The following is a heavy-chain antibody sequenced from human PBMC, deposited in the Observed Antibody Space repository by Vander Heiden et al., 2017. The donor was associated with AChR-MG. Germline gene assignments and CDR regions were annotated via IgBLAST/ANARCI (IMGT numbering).Heavy chain of an antibody. V-gene: IGHV1-46*01. CDR2: INPSDGRT. CDR1: GYTLGTHY. Sequence: QVQLVQSGAAVKKAGASVKVSCKASGYTLGTHYMHWVRQAPGQGLEWMGLINPSDGRTTYAQKFQGRVAITRQTPTSTVYMELGSLRSEDTAVYYCARVWGSYGFDYWGQGTLGTVSS. J-gene: IGHJ4*02. CDR3: ARVWGSYGFDY. D-gene: IGHD3-16*02.